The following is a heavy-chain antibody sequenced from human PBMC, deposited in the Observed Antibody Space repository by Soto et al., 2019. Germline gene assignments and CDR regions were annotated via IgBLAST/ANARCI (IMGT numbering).Heavy chain of an antibody. D-gene: IGHD5-12*01. Sequence: PSESLSLTCTVSGGSISSYCWSWIRQPPGKGLEWIGYIYYSGSTNYNTSLKSRVTISVDKSKNQFSLKLSSVTAADTAVYYCEIDRRIVAMIYQSEYYYYGMDVWGQGTTVTVSS. J-gene: IGHJ6*02. CDR1: GGSISSYC. V-gene: IGHV4-59*01. CDR2: IYYSGST. CDR3: EIDRRIVAMIYQSEYYYYGMDV.